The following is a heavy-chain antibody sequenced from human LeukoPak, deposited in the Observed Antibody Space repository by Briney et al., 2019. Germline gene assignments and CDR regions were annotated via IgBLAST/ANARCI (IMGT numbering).Heavy chain of an antibody. D-gene: IGHD5-12*01. CDR2: IWYDGSNK. V-gene: IGHV3-33*06. Sequence: GGPLRLSCAASGFTFSSYGMHWVRQAPGKGLEWVAVIWYDGSNKDYAHSVKGRFTISRDNSKNTLYLQMNSLRAEDTAVYYCAKGSSSGYDSPFDYWGQGTLVTVSS. CDR3: AKGSSSGYDSPFDY. CDR1: GFTFSSYG. J-gene: IGHJ4*02.